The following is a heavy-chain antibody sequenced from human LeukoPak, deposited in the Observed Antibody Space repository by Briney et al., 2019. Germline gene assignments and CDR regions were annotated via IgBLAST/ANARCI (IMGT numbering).Heavy chain of an antibody. V-gene: IGHV1-69*05. Sequence: SVKVSCTASGGTFSSYAISWVRQAPGQGLEWMGRIIPIFGTANYAQKFQGRVTITTDESTSTAYMELRSLRSEDTAVYYCARSKGERYFHLVPAFDIWGQGTMVTVPS. D-gene: IGHD3-9*01. J-gene: IGHJ3*02. CDR2: IIPIFGTA. CDR3: ARSKGERYFHLVPAFDI. CDR1: GGTFSSYA.